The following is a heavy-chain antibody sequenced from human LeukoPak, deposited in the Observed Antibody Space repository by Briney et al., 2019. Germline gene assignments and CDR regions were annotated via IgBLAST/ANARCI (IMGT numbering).Heavy chain of an antibody. Sequence: GGSLRLSCAASGFTFDDYAMHWVRQAPGKGLEWVSVIYSGGSTYYADSVKGRFTISRDNSKNTLYLQMNSLRAEDTAVYYCARVTRIRSYYDSSGYYGDVWGQGTTVTVSS. J-gene: IGHJ6*02. CDR1: GFTFDDYA. D-gene: IGHD3-22*01. CDR3: ARVTRIRSYYDSSGYYGDV. V-gene: IGHV3-66*01. CDR2: IYSGGST.